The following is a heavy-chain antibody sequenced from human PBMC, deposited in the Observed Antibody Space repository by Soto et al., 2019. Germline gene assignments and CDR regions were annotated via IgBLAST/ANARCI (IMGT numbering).Heavy chain of an antibody. J-gene: IGHJ4*02. D-gene: IGHD3-22*01. V-gene: IGHV4-34*01. Sequence: AETLCLSCAFYVGSFSVYYWSWIRQPPGKGLEWIGEINHSGSNNYKPSLKSRVTISVDTSKNQFYLKLSSVTAADTAVYYCARSTYYYDSSDYYSFYFDYWGQGTMVTVSS. CDR2: INHSGSN. CDR1: VGSFSVYY. CDR3: ARSTYYYDSSDYYSFYFDY.